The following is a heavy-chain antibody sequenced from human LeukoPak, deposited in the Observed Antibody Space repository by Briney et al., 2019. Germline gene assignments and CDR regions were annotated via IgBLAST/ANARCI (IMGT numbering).Heavy chain of an antibody. Sequence: GGSLRLSCAASGFTFSSYGMHWVRQAPGKGLEWVAFIRYDGSNKYYADSVKGRFTISRDNSKNTLYLQMNSLRAEDTAVYYCAKDFDIVVVPAAIPSETDWGQGTLVTVSS. V-gene: IGHV3-30*02. CDR3: AKDFDIVVVPAAIPSETD. CDR1: GFTFSSYG. D-gene: IGHD2-2*02. J-gene: IGHJ4*02. CDR2: IRYDGSNK.